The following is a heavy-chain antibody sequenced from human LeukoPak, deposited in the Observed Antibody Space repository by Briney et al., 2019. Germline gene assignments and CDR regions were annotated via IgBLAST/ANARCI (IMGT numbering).Heavy chain of an antibody. D-gene: IGHD5-18*01. Sequence: PGGSLRLSCAASGFTFSSYWMSWVRQAPGKGLEWVSSISSSSSYIYYADSVKGRFTISRDNAKNSLYLQMNSLRAEDTAVYYCARALDTAMGGPMLLSDGFDIWGQGTMVTVSS. CDR1: GFTFSSYW. V-gene: IGHV3-21*01. CDR2: ISSSSSYI. J-gene: IGHJ3*02. CDR3: ARALDTAMGGPMLLSDGFDI.